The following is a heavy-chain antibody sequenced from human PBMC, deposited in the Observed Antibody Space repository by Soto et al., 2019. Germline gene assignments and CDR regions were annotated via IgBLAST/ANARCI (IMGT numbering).Heavy chain of an antibody. V-gene: IGHV3-30*03. D-gene: IGHD6-19*01. Sequence: PGGSLRLSCAASGFTFSSFGMHWVRQAPGKGLEWVAVISYDGSNTYYTDSVKGRFTISRDNSKNTLNLQMNSLTAADTARYYCARMYSSGSGWFHPWGQGTLVTVSS. CDR1: GFTFSSFG. CDR3: ARMYSSGSGWFHP. CDR2: ISYDGSNT. J-gene: IGHJ5*02.